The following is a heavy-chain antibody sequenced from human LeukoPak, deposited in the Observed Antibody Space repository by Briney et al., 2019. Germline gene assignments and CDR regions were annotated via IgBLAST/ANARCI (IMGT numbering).Heavy chain of an antibody. V-gene: IGHV2-5*02. J-gene: IGHJ4*02. Sequence: SGPTLVKPTQTLTLTCTFSGFSLYTRGVGVGWVRQPPGKALEYLALIYWDDDKRYSPSLKNRLAIIKDTSRSQVVLIMTSVDPEDTATYYCAHRRAHPGMWDGGYFDYWGQGALVTVSA. CDR3: AHRRAHPGMWDGGYFDY. CDR2: IYWDDDK. D-gene: IGHD1-26*01. CDR1: GFSLYTRGVG.